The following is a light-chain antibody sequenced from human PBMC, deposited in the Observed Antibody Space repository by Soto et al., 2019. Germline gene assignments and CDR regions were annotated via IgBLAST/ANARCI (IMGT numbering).Light chain of an antibody. CDR3: QQRSNWPPS. CDR2: NAS. CDR1: QSINNY. V-gene: IGKV3-11*01. Sequence: EIALTQSPATLSLSPGERATLSCRASQSINNYLAWYQQKPGQAPRLLIFNASNRATDIPARFSGSGSGTDFTLTISSLEPEDFAVYYCQQRSNWPPSFGPGTTVDIK. J-gene: IGKJ3*01.